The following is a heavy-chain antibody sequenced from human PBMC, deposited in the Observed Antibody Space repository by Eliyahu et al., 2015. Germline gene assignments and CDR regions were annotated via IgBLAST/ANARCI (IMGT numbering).Heavy chain of an antibody. CDR2: IYTEGVT. V-gene: IGHV3-66*01. CDR3: ATAHFYGSGSYRTNWFDP. CDR1: GFTVXTNY. D-gene: IGHD3-10*01. Sequence: EVRLVESGGGLVQPGGSLRLXCVASGFTVXTNYMXWVRXAPGKGLGWVSLIYTEGVTYYADSVKGRFTISRDNSKNTLYLQMNSLRAEDTAVYYCATAHFYGSGSYRTNWFDPWGQGTLVTVSS. J-gene: IGHJ5*02.